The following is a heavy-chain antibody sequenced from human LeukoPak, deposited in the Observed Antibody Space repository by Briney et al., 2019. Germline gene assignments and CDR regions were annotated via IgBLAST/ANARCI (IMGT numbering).Heavy chain of an antibody. D-gene: IGHD3-10*01. J-gene: IGHJ5*02. CDR3: ARRGPPRTLLRGVKSGWFDP. CDR2: INHSGST. Sequence: SETLSLTCAVYGGSFSGYYWSWIRQPPGKGLEWIGEINHSGSTNYNPSLKSRVTISVDTSKNQFSLKLSSVTAADTAVYYCARRGPPRTLLRGVKSGWFDPWGQGTLVTVSS. CDR1: GGSFSGYY. V-gene: IGHV4-34*01.